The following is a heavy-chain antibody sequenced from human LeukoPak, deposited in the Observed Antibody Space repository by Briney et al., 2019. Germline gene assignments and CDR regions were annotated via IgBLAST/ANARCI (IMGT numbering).Heavy chain of an antibody. CDR2: ISWNSGSI. V-gene: IGHV3-9*01. CDR3: AIDIIDILTGYEFDY. Sequence: GGSLRLSCAASGFTFDDYAMHWARQAPGKGLEWVAGISWNSGSIDYADSVKGRFTISRDNAKNSLYLQMKSLSAEDTVLYYVAIDIIDILTGYEFDYWGQGTLVTVSS. D-gene: IGHD3-9*01. CDR1: GFTFDDYA. J-gene: IGHJ4*02.